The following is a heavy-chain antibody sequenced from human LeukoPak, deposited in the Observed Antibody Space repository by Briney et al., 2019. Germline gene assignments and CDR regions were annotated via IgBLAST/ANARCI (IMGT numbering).Heavy chain of an antibody. CDR1: GYSISSGYY. CDR2: ICHSGST. D-gene: IGHD6-6*01. Sequence: SETLSLTCTVSGYSISSGYYWGWIRQPPGKGLEWIGSICHSGSTYYNPSLKSRVTISVDTSKNQFSLKLSSVTAADTAAYYCARGARAARHYFDYWGQGTLVTVSS. CDR3: ARGARAARHYFDY. V-gene: IGHV4-38-2*02. J-gene: IGHJ4*02.